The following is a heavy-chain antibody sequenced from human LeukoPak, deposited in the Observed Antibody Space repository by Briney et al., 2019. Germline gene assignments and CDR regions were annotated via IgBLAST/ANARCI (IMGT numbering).Heavy chain of an antibody. D-gene: IGHD3-10*01. CDR3: AKDGPIGLYYYYMDV. Sequence: GGSLRLSCAASGFTFSRSWMTWVRQAPGKGLEWVAVISYDGSNKYYADSVKGRFTISRDNSKNTLYLQMNSLRAEDTAVYYCAKDGPIGLYYYYMDVWGKGTTVTVSS. V-gene: IGHV3-30*18. CDR2: ISYDGSNK. CDR1: GFTFSRSW. J-gene: IGHJ6*03.